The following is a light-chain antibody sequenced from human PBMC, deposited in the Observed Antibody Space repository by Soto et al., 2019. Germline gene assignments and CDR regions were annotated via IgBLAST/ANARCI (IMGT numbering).Light chain of an antibody. V-gene: IGKV1-39*01. CDR2: AIS. J-gene: IGKJ2*01. CDR3: QQSYSTPYT. Sequence: DIQMTQSPSSLSASVGDRVTITCRASQTMSNFLHWYQQKPGKAPKLLIYAISNLKSGVLSRFSGSGSGTEFTLTISSLQPEDFATYYCQQSYSTPYTFGQGTKVEIK. CDR1: QTMSNF.